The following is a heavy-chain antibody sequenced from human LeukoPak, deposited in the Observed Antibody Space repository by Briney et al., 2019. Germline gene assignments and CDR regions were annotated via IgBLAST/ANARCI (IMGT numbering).Heavy chain of an antibody. J-gene: IGHJ4*02. D-gene: IGHD4-11*01. Sequence: SAKVSCKASGGTFSSYAISWVRQAPGQGLEWMGGIIPIFGTANYAQKFQGRVTITADESTSTAYMELSSLRSEDTAVYYCARDLGVTSFGELHYWGQGTLVTVSS. CDR2: IIPIFGTA. CDR1: GGTFSSYA. V-gene: IGHV1-69*13. CDR3: ARDLGVTSFGELHY.